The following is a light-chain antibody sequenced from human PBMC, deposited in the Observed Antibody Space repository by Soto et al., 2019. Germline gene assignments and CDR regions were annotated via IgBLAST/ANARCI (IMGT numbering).Light chain of an antibody. V-gene: IGKV1-27*01. CDR3: QTHNSAPFT. CDR1: PGISNY. CDR2: AAS. J-gene: IGKJ3*01. Sequence: DIPMTQSPSSLSASVGDRVTITCRASPGISNYLAWYQQKPGKVPKLLIYAASTLQLGIPSRFSGSGSGTDFTLTISSLQPEDVATYYCQTHNSAPFTFGPGTKVDIK.